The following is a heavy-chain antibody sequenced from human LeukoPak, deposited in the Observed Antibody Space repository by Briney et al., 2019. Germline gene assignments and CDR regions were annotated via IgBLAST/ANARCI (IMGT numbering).Heavy chain of an antibody. D-gene: IGHD4-17*01. V-gene: IGHV1-69*13. CDR3: ARGPDYGDYAHSRDQQSDY. CDR2: IIPIFGTA. Sequence: ASVKVSCKASGGTFSSYAISWVRQAPGQGLEWMGGIIPIFGTANYAQKFQGRVTITADESTSTAYMELSSLRSEDTAVYYCARGPDYGDYAHSRDQQSDYWSQGTLVTVSS. CDR1: GGTFSSYA. J-gene: IGHJ4*02.